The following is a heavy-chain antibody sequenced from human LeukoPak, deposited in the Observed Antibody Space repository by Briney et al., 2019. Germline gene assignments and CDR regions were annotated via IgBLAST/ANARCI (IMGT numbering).Heavy chain of an antibody. J-gene: IGHJ4*02. D-gene: IGHD6-13*01. V-gene: IGHV4-34*01. Sequence: SETLSLTCAVYGGSFSGYYWSWIRQPPGKGLEWIGEINHSGSTNYNPSLKSRVTISVDTSKNQFSLKLSSVTAVDTAVYYCARGVGSWYFIGPRFDYWGQGTLVTVSP. CDR3: ARGVGSWYFIGPRFDY. CDR2: INHSGST. CDR1: GGSFSGYY.